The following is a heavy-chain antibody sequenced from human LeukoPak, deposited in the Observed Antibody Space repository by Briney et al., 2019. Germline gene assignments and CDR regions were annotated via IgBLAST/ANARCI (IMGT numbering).Heavy chain of an antibody. CDR2: MNQDGSER. J-gene: IGHJ4*02. Sequence: GGSLRLSCAASGFTFSSYWMSWVRQAPGKGLERVAHMNQDGSERYYVDSVRGRFTISRDNDKNSLYLQMNSLRAEDTAVYYCAKRRYGSYGDFDLWGRGTLVTVSS. V-gene: IGHV3-7*03. CDR1: GFTFSSYW. CDR3: AKRRYGSYGDFDL. D-gene: IGHD1-26*01.